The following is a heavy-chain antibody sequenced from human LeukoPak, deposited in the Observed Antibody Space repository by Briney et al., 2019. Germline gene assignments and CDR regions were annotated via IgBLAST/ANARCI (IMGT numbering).Heavy chain of an antibody. V-gene: IGHV1-18*01. CDR3: AIDSGSYHFDY. J-gene: IGHJ4*02. Sequence: ASVKVSCKASGYTFTTYGISWVRQAPGQGLEWMGWISAYNGNTNYAQKFQGRVTVTTDTATSTAYMELRSLRSDDTAVYYCAIDSGSYHFDYWGQGTLVTVSS. D-gene: IGHD1-26*01. CDR2: ISAYNGNT. CDR1: GYTFTTYG.